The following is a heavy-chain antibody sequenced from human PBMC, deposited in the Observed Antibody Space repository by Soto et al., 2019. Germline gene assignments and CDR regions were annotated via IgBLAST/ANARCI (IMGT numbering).Heavy chain of an antibody. CDR1: GGTFSSYA. V-gene: IGHV1-69*13. CDR3: ARHDCISSSCYYYYYYGMDV. CDR2: IIPIFDTA. J-gene: IGHJ6*02. D-gene: IGHD2-2*01. Sequence: VKVSCKASGGTFSSYAISWVRQAPGQGLEWMGGIIPIFDTANYAQKFQGRVTITADESTSTVYMELSSLRSEDTAVYYCARHDCISSSCYYYYYYGMDVWGQGTKVTVS.